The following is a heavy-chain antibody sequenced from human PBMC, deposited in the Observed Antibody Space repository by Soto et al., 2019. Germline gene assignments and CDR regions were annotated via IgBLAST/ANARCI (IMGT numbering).Heavy chain of an antibody. CDR3: AKDPSGYADGYYYYYYIDV. J-gene: IGHJ6*03. V-gene: IGHV3-23*01. Sequence: GGSLILSCAASGFSFSSDCMSWVRQAPGKGLEWVSTISGSGGSTYYAGSVKGRFTISRDNSKNTVYVQMNSLRGEDTAVYYCAKDPSGYADGYYYYYYIDVWGKGTTVTVSS. D-gene: IGHD6-25*01. CDR1: GFSFSSDC. CDR2: ISGSGGST.